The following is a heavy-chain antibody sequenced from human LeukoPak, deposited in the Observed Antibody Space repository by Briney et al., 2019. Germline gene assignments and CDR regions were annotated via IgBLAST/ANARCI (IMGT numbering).Heavy chain of an antibody. V-gene: IGHV4-34*01. J-gene: IGHJ4*02. Sequence: SETLSLTCAVYGGSFSGYYWSWIRQPPGKGLEWIGEINHSGSTNYNPSLKSRVIISVDTSKNQFSLKLSSVTAADTAVYYCARALEGLSDFDYWGQGTLVTVSS. CDR1: GGSFSGYY. CDR3: ARALEGLSDFDY. CDR2: INHSGST. D-gene: IGHD4/OR15-4a*01.